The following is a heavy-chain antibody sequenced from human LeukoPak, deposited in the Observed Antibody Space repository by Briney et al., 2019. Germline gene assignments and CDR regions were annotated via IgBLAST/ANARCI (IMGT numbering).Heavy chain of an antibody. CDR3: AKGPRGDYGSGSCFDY. CDR1: GFTFSSYG. V-gene: IGHV3-30*02. Sequence: GGSLRLSCAASGFTFSSYGMHWVRQAPGKGLEWVAFIRYDGSNKYYADSVKGRFTISRDNSKNTLYLQMNSLRAEDTAVYYCAKGPRGDYGSGSCFDYWGQGTLVTVSS. J-gene: IGHJ4*02. D-gene: IGHD3-10*01. CDR2: IRYDGSNK.